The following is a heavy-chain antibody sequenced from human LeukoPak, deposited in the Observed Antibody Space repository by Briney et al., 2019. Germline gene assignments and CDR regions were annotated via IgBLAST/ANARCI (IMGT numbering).Heavy chain of an antibody. D-gene: IGHD5-24*01. J-gene: IGHJ4*02. Sequence: GGSLRLSCAASGFTFSAYWMHWVRQAPGKGLVWASRINGDGSRTNNADSVKGRFTISRDNAKNTLYLQMNSLRAEDTAVYYCVRDKDMATTADLGYWGQGTLVTVSS. CDR1: GFTFSAYW. CDR2: INGDGSRT. V-gene: IGHV3-74*01. CDR3: VRDKDMATTADLGY.